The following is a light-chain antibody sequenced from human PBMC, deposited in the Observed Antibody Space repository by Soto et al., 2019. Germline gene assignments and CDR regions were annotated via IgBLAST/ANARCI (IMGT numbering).Light chain of an antibody. J-gene: IGLJ3*02. Sequence: QSALTQPRSVSGSPGQSVTISCTGTSSDVGGYNYVSWYQQHPGKAPKLVIYDVSKRPSGVPDRFSGSKYGNTASLTISGLQAEDEADYYCCSYAGNSLWVFGGGTKLTVL. CDR2: DVS. CDR1: SSDVGGYNY. V-gene: IGLV2-11*01. CDR3: CSYAGNSLWV.